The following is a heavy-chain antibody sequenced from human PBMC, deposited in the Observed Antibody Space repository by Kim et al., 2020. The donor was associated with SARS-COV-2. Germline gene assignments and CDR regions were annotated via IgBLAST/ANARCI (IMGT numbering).Heavy chain of an antibody. CDR1: GYTFTSYY. CDR3: ARDRKRYYGSGTPRSYYYYGMDV. V-gene: IGHV1-46*01. D-gene: IGHD3-10*01. CDR2: INPSGGST. Sequence: ASVKVSCKASGYTFTSYYMHWVRQAPGQGLEWMGIINPSGGSTSYAQKFQGRVTMTRDTSTSTVYMELSSLRSEDTAVYYCARDRKRYYGSGTPRSYYYYGMDVWGQGTTVTVSS. J-gene: IGHJ6*02.